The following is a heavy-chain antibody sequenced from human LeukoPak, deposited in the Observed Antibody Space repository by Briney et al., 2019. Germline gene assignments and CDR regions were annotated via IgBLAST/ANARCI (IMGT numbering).Heavy chain of an antibody. CDR3: ARDGTPGGGAY. CDR1: GFTFSSYA. J-gene: IGHJ4*02. Sequence: PGGSLRLSCAASGFTFSSYAMSWVRQAPGKGLEWVSAISGSGGSTYYADSVKGRFTISRDNAKNSLYLQMNSLRAEDTAVYYCARDGTPGGGAYWGQGTLVTVSS. V-gene: IGHV3-23*01. D-gene: IGHD1-1*01. CDR2: ISGSGGST.